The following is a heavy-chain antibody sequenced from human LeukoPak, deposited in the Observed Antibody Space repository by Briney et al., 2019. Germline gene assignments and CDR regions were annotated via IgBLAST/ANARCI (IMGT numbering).Heavy chain of an antibody. V-gene: IGHV4-59*01. CDR2: IYYSGST. D-gene: IGHD2-2*01. CDR3: ARDGHCSSTSCLGRIDAFDI. J-gene: IGHJ3*02. CDR1: GGSISSYY. Sequence: PSETLSLTCTVSGGSISSYYWSWIRQPPGKGLEWIGYIYYSGSTNYNPSLKSRVTISVDTSKNQFSLRLSSVTAADTAVYYCARDGHCSSTSCLGRIDAFDIWGQGTMVTVSS.